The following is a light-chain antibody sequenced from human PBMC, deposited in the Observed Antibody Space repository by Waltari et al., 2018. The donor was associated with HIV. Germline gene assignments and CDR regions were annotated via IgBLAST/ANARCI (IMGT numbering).Light chain of an antibody. CDR2: DAS. V-gene: IGKV1-8*01. CDR3: QHYYACPMI. J-gene: IGKJ3*01. Sequence: AIRLTQSPSPSFASTEDRVHITCRASHDITSYLAWYQQKPGKAPKVLIHDASTLQSGVPSRFSGSGSGTDFTLTINCLQSEDFATYYCQHYYACPMIFGPGTKVDIK. CDR1: HDITSY.